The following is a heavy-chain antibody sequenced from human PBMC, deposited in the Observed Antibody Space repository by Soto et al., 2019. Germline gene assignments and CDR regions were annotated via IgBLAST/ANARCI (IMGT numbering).Heavy chain of an antibody. CDR3: ARGPEGAAAGTRNYFDY. V-gene: IGHV4-34*01. J-gene: IGHJ4*02. Sequence: SETLSLTCAVYGGSFSGYYWSWIRQPPGKGLEWIGEINHSGSTNYNPSLKSRVTISVDTSKNQFSLKLSSVTAADTAVYYCARGPEGAAAGTRNYFDYWGQGTLVTVSS. CDR1: GGSFSGYY. CDR2: INHSGST. D-gene: IGHD6-13*01.